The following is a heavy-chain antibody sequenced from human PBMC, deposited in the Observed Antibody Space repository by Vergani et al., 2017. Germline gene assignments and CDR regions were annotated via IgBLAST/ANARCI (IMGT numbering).Heavy chain of an antibody. CDR3: ASWGVLSVRGAFDI. V-gene: IGHV4-61*02. D-gene: IGHD3-10*02. J-gene: IGHJ3*02. CDR1: GGSISSGSYY. Sequence: QVQLQESGPGLVKPSQTLSLTCTVSGGSISSGSYYWSWIRQPAGKGLEWIGRIYTSGSTNYNPSLKSRVTISVDTSKNQFSLKLSSVTAADPAVYYCASWGVLSVRGAFDIWGQGTMVTVSS. CDR2: IYTSGST.